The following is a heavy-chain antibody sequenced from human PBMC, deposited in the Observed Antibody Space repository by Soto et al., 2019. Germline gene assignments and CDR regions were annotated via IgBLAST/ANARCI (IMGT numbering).Heavy chain of an antibody. CDR3: AKSNGWD. CDR2: VSDSGDNT. V-gene: IGHV3-23*01. CDR1: GFTFSNSA. J-gene: IGHJ4*02. D-gene: IGHD6-19*01. Sequence: EVQLLESVGGLVQPGGSLRLSCAASGFTFSNSALTWVRQAPGKGLEWVSTVSDSGDNTNYADSVKGRFTISRDNSKNTLYLQMNSLRAEDTAIYYCAKSNGWDWGRGTLVTVSS.